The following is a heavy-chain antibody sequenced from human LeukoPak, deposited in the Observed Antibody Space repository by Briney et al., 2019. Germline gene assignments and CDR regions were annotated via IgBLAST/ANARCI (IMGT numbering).Heavy chain of an antibody. CDR2: ISTSSSSTTI. J-gene: IGHJ6*03. CDR3: ARRGYGDYPPGWEVYYYMDV. Sequence: GGSLRLSCAASGFTFSSYSMNWVRQAPGKGLEWVSYISTSSSSTTIYYADSVKGRLTISRDNAKNSLYLHMNSLRAEDTAVYYCARRGYGDYPPGWEVYYYMDVWGKGTTVTVSS. V-gene: IGHV3-48*04. D-gene: IGHD4-17*01. CDR1: GFTFSSYS.